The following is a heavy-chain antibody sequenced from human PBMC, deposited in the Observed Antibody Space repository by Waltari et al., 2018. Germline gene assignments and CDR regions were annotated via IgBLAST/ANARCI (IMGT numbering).Heavy chain of an antibody. Sequence: EVQLVESGGGLVQPGGSLRLPCAASGFTFIRYWMPWVRQAPGKGLVWVSRINSDGSGTIYADSVKGRFTISRDNAKNTLYLQLNSLRVEDTAVYYCAREPSPDSSGYFYYYMDVWGKGTTVTVSS. J-gene: IGHJ6*03. V-gene: IGHV3-74*01. CDR2: INSDGSGT. CDR3: AREPSPDSSGYFYYYMDV. D-gene: IGHD3-22*01. CDR1: GFTFIRYW.